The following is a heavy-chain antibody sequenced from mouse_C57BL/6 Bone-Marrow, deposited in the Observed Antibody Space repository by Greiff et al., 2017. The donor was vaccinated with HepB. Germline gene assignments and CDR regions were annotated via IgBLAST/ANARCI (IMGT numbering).Heavy chain of an antibody. CDR1: GYTFTSYW. CDR3: ARESNYIYAMDY. D-gene: IGHD2-5*01. CDR2: INPSNGGT. V-gene: IGHV1-53*01. Sequence: QVQLQQPGAELVRPGSSVKLSCKASGYTFTSYWMHWVKQRPGQGLEWIGNINPSNGGTNYNEKFKSKATLTVDKSSSTAYMQLSSLTSEDSAVYYCARESNYIYAMDYWGQGTSVTVSS. J-gene: IGHJ4*01.